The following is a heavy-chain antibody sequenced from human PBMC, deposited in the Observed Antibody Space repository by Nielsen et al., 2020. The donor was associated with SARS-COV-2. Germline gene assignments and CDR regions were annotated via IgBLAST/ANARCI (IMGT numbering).Heavy chain of an antibody. Sequence: GVLKISCVVSGFTFSDYWMNWVRQAPGKGLEWVANINQDGSEDYYVDSVKGRFTVSRDNAKNSLYLQINSLRAEDTAVYYCARAPTSCYVFDHWGQGTLVTVPS. CDR3: ARAPTSCYVFDH. V-gene: IGHV3-7*04. J-gene: IGHJ4*02. CDR2: INQDGSED. CDR1: GFTFSDYW. D-gene: IGHD2-2*01.